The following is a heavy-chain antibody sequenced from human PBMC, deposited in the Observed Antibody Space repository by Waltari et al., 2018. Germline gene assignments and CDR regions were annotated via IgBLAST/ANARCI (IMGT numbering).Heavy chain of an antibody. Sequence: QVQLVESGGGVVQPGRSLRLSCAASGCTFCGYAMHWVGQAPGQGLEWEAVISYDGSNKYYANAVQCRFTISRDNSKSTLYLRMPSLRAEDTAVYYCAIGNGLGGYYYWAQGTLVTVSS. CDR3: AIGNGLGGYYY. D-gene: IGHD3-10*01. V-gene: IGHV3-30*07. CDR2: ISYDGSNK. J-gene: IGHJ4*02. CDR1: GCTFCGYA.